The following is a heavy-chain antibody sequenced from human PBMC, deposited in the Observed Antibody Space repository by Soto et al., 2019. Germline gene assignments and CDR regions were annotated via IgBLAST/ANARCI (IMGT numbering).Heavy chain of an antibody. J-gene: IGHJ4*02. D-gene: IGHD3-22*01. CDR1: GGTFSSYA. CDR2: IIPIFGTA. V-gene: IGHV1-69*13. CDR3: ARVGSDYYDSSGSFDY. Sequence: SVKVSCKASGGTFSSYAISWVRQAPGQGLEWMGGIIPIFGTANYAQKFQGRVTITADESTSTAYMELSSLRSEDTAVYYCARVGSDYYDSSGSFDYRGQGTLVTVSS.